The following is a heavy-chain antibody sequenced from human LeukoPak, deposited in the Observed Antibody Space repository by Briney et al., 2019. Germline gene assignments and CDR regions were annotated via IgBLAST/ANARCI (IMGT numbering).Heavy chain of an antibody. CDR2: ISSSSSYI. Sequence: GRSLRLSCAAFGFTFSSYSMNWVRQAPGEGLEWVSSISSSSSYIYYADSVKGRFTISRDNAKNSLYLQMNSLRAEDTAVYYCAREPEDCSSTSCLIYYYYMDVWGKGTTVTVSS. D-gene: IGHD2-2*01. CDR3: AREPEDCSSTSCLIYYYYMDV. J-gene: IGHJ6*03. CDR1: GFTFSSYS. V-gene: IGHV3-21*01.